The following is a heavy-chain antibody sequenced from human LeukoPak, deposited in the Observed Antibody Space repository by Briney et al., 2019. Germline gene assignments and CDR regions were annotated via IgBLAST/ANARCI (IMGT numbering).Heavy chain of an antibody. CDR3: ARDRGYCSSTSCYALDYYYYGMDV. V-gene: IGHV3-21*01. J-gene: IGHJ6*02. Sequence: GGSLRLSCAASGFTFSSYSMNWVRQAPGKGLEWVSSISSSSSYIYYADSVKGRFTISRDNAKNSLYLQMNSLRAEDTAVYYCARDRGYCSSTSCYALDYYYYGMDVWGQGTTVTVSS. CDR1: GFTFSSYS. CDR2: ISSSSSYI. D-gene: IGHD2-2*01.